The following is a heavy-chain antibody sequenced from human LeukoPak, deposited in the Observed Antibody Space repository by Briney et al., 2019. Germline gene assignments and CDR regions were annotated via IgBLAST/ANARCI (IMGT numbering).Heavy chain of an antibody. J-gene: IGHJ3*02. D-gene: IGHD3-16*02. CDR3: ARDKMITFGGVIAHDAFDI. V-gene: IGHV4-59*01. Sequence: PSETLSLTCTVSGGSISTYYWSWIRQPPGKGLEWIGDIYYSGITSYSPSLKSRVAISVDTSKNQFSLKLSSVTAADTAVYYCARDKMITFGGVIAHDAFDIWGQGTMVTVSS. CDR2: IYYSGIT. CDR1: GGSISTYY.